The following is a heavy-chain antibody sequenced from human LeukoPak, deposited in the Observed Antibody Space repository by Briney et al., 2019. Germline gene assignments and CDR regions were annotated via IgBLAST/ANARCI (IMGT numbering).Heavy chain of an antibody. CDR2: ISGSGGST. J-gene: IGHJ4*02. V-gene: IGHV3-23*01. CDR1: GFTFSSYG. CDR3: AKDLSDPVMVIDS. D-gene: IGHD5-18*01. Sequence: GGSLRLSCAASGFTFSSYGMSWVRQAPGEGLEWVSGISGSGGSTYYADSVKGRFTISRDNSKNTLYLQMNSLRAEDTAVYYCAKDLSDPVMVIDSWGQGTLVTVSS.